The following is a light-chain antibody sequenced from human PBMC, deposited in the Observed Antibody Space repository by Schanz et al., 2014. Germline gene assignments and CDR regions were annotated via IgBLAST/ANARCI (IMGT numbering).Light chain of an antibody. CDR3: CSYAGSSTWV. CDR2: DVA. J-gene: IGLJ3*02. CDR1: SNDVGTYNF. Sequence: QSALTQPASVSGSPGQSITLSCTGTSNDVGTYNFVSWYQHHPGRAPKLILYDVASRPSGVPDRFSGSKSGNTASLTISGLQAEDEADYYCCSYAGSSTWVFGGGTKVTVL. V-gene: IGLV2-23*02.